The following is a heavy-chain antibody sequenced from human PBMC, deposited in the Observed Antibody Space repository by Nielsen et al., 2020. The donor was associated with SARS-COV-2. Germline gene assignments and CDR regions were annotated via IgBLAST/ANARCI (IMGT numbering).Heavy chain of an antibody. J-gene: IGHJ4*02. CDR1: GFTFDDYA. CDR3: AKDINNYGAGFDY. CDR2: ISWNSGSI. Sequence: SLKISCAASGFTFDDYAMHWVRQAPGKGLEWVSGISWNSGSIGYADSVKGRFTISRDNSKNTLYLQMNSLRAEDTAVYYCAKDINNYGAGFDYWGQGTLVTVSS. D-gene: IGHD5-24*01. V-gene: IGHV3-9*01.